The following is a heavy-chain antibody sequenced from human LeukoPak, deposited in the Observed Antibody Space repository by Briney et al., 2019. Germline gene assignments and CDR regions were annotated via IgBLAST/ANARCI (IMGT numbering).Heavy chain of an antibody. V-gene: IGHV3-53*01. D-gene: IGHD3-10*01. CDR3: GGYPSESPAP. J-gene: IGHJ5*02. CDR1: GFTINTNY. Sequence: RGSLRLSCAASGFTINTNYMSWVRQAPRKGLEWVSGIYTGNSTIYADSVRGRFTISRDNSKNTFSLQMNRLRAEATAVYYCGGYPSESPAPWGQGTLVTVSS. CDR2: IYTGNST.